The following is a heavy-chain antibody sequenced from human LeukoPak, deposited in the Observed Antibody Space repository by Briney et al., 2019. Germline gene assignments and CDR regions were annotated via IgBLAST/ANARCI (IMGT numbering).Heavy chain of an antibody. Sequence: GGSLRLSCAASGFTFSGYAMYWVRQAPAKRVERVAVISYDGSNKYYADSVKGRFTISRDNSKNTLYLQMNSLRAEDTAVYYCARCSGYPYYFDYWRQGTLVTVSS. CDR3: ARCSGYPYYFDY. V-gene: IGHV3-30*04. J-gene: IGHJ4*02. CDR2: ISYDGSNK. D-gene: IGHD3-22*01. CDR1: GFTFSGYA.